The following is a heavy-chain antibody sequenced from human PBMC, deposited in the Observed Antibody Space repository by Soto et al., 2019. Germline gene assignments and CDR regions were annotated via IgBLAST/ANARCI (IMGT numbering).Heavy chain of an antibody. CDR3: AHQGADSFWNYGMDV. J-gene: IGHJ6*02. V-gene: IGHV4-61*01. Sequence: QVQLQESGPGLVKPSETLSLTCTVSGGSVRSGSYYWSWIRQPPGKGLEWIGYIYYSGSTGYNPSLNSRITISMDTSKNQFSLKLPSVTAADTAVYYCAHQGADSFWNYGMDVWGQGTTVTVSS. CDR1: GGSVRSGSYY. CDR2: IYYSGST. D-gene: IGHD3-3*01.